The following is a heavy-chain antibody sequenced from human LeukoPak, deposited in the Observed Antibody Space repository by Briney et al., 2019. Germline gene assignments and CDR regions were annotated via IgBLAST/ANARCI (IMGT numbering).Heavy chain of an antibody. CDR2: IGTADDT. Sequence: GSLRLSCAASGFTFSIYDMHWVRQVTGKGLEWVSAIGTADDTYYLGSVKGRFTISRENAKNVLYLQMCSLRAEDTAVYYCAREIRETVITRHYYYGIDVWGQGTTVTVSS. V-gene: IGHV3-13*01. D-gene: IGHD1-7*01. CDR3: AREIRETVITRHYYYGIDV. CDR1: GFTFSIYD. J-gene: IGHJ6*02.